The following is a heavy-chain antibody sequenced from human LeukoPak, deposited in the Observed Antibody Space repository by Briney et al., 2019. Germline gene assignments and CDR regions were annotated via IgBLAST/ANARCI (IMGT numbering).Heavy chain of an antibody. CDR1: GFTFSRSW. J-gene: IGHJ4*02. D-gene: IGHD3-9*01. Sequence: GGSLRLSCAASGFTFSRSWMHWVRQAPGKGLVWVSRINDDGSTTSYADSVKGRFTISWDNAKKSVYLQMNSLRAEDTAVYYCARSGKIYFDWLLDYWGQGTLVTVSS. V-gene: IGHV3-74*01. CDR3: ARSGKIYFDWLLDY. CDR2: INDDGSTT.